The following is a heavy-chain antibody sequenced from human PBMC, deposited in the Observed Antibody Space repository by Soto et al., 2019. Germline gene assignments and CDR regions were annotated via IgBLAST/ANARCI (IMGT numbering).Heavy chain of an antibody. D-gene: IGHD2-15*01. CDR1: GFTFSSYA. Sequence: EVQLLESGGGLVQPGGSLRLSCTASGFTFSSYAMSWVRQAPGKGLEWVSAISGSGGSTYYADSVKGRFTISRDNSKNTLYLQMNSLRAEDTAVYYCAKDGRPDIVVVVAARNWFDPWGQGTLVTVSS. V-gene: IGHV3-23*01. CDR2: ISGSGGST. J-gene: IGHJ5*02. CDR3: AKDGRPDIVVVVAARNWFDP.